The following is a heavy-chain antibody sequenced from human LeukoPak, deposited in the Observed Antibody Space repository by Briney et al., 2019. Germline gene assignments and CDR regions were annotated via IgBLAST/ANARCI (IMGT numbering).Heavy chain of an antibody. D-gene: IGHD6-13*01. CDR1: GFTFSNYG. CDR2: IRYDGSNK. CDR3: ARDKVAAADY. J-gene: IGHJ4*02. V-gene: IGHV3-30*02. Sequence: GGSVRLSCAASGFTFSNYGMHWVRQAPGKGLEWVAFIRYDGSNKYYADSVKGRFTISRDNSKNTLYLQMNSLRAEDTAVYYCARDKVAAADYWGQGTLVTVSS.